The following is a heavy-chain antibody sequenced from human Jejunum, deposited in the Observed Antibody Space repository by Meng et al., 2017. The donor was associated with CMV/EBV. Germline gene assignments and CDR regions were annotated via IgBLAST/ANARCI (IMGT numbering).Heavy chain of an antibody. CDR1: GSSFSDYA. Sequence: SGSSFSDYAMAWVRQAPGKGLDWISGITSSGDDRYYADSVKGRFTISRDNSKKTLYLEVNSLEAEDTAIYYCAKDRAGRNFGVGFDYWGQGTLVTVSS. CDR2: ITSSGDDR. D-gene: IGHD3-3*01. J-gene: IGHJ4*02. CDR3: AKDRAGRNFGVGFDY. V-gene: IGHV3-23*01.